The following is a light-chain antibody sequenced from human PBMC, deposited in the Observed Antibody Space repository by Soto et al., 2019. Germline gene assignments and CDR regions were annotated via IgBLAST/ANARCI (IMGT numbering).Light chain of an antibody. CDR1: QGVTTN. CDR2: DVS. J-gene: IGKJ5*01. Sequence: EIVMTQSPAALSVSIGERATLSCRAGQGVTTNFAWYQQKHGQSPRILIYDVSIRATGVPARFFGTRYEKAVTINISSLQSEEAAVDFCQQYNNWYFTFGQGTRLEIK. CDR3: QQYNNWYFT. V-gene: IGKV3-15*01.